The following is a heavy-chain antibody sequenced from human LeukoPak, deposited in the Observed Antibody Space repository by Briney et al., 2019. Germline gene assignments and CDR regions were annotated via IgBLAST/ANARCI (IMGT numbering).Heavy chain of an antibody. CDR1: GFTFSNHA. Sequence: PWRSLILSSAASGFTFSNHAMSSLRQAPGKGLEWVLSISSRSSYIYYADSVKGRFTISRDNAKNSLYLQMNSLKAEDTAVYYCARDGGDTYYDFWSGYSRPSVDYWGQGTLVTVS. CDR2: ISSRSSYI. CDR3: ARDGGDTYYDFWSGYSRPSVDY. J-gene: IGHJ4*02. V-gene: IGHV3-21*01. D-gene: IGHD3-3*01.